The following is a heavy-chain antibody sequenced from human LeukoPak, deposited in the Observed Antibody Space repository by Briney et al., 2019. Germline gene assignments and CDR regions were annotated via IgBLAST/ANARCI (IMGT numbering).Heavy chain of an antibody. CDR1: GYSFTSYW. V-gene: IGHV5-51*01. D-gene: IGHD7-27*01. CDR3: ARRSSTNWYSDY. J-gene: IGHJ4*02. CDR2: IYPGDSDT. Sequence: HGESLKISCKGSGYSFTSYWIGWVRQMPGKGLEWMGIIYPGDSDTTYSPSFQGQVTFSADKSITTAYLQWSSLKASDTAIYYCARRSSTNWYSDYWGQGTLVTVSS.